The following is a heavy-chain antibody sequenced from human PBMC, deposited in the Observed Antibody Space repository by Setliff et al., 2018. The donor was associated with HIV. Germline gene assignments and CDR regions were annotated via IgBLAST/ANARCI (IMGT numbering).Heavy chain of an antibody. V-gene: IGHV2-5*01. D-gene: IGHD1-1*01. CDR2: IYWSNNK. Sequence: GSGPTLVNPTQPLTLTCTFSGLSLSTSGVGVGWIRQSPGKALEWLAFIYWSNNKHYSKSLKSRLTVTKDTSKNRVVFTMTNMDPVDTATYYCAYSGRQLRGPYFDFWGQGTPVTVSS. J-gene: IGHJ4*02. CDR1: GLSLSTSGVG. CDR3: AYSGRQLRGPYFDF.